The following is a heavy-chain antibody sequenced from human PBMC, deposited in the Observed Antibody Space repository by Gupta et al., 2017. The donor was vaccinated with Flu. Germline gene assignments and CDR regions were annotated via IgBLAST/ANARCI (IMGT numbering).Heavy chain of an antibody. Sequence: QVQLQRWGAGLSKPSATLSLTCAVYGEYLSTYYWTWIRQPPGKGMEWIGEVHRSGSTNYNPSLMSRVTISVDTAKNQFSLRLNSVTAADTAVYDCERGFSGSWPKEKYYHYMDVWGKGSTVTVYS. CDR1: GEYLSTYY. V-gene: IGHV4-34*02. CDR3: ERGFSGSWPKEKYYHYMDV. CDR2: VHRSGST. J-gene: IGHJ6*03. D-gene: IGHD6-13*01.